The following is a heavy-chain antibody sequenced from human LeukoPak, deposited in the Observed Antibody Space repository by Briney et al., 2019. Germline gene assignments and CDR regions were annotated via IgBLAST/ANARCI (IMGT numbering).Heavy chain of an antibody. CDR3: ARTPDYYDSSGYPDY. D-gene: IGHD3-22*01. CDR1: GYRFTSYW. J-gene: IGHJ4*02. CDR2: IYPGDSDT. V-gene: IGHV5-51*01. Sequence: GESLKISCKGSGYRFTSYWIGWVRQMPGKGLEWMGIIYPGDSDTRYSPSFQGQVTISADKSISTAYLQWSSLKASDTAMYYCARTPDYYDSSGYPDYWGQGTLVTVSS.